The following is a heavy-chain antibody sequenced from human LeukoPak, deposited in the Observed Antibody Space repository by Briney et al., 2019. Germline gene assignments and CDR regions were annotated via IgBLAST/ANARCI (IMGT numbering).Heavy chain of an antibody. CDR2: IWYDGSNK. D-gene: IGHD4-17*01. V-gene: IGHV3-33*01. CDR1: GFTFSSYG. Sequence: GRSLRLSCAASGFTFSSYGMHWVRQAPGKGLEWVAVIWYDGSNKCYADPVKGRFTISRDNSKNTLYLQMNSLRAEDTAVYYCAGDYGEYYYGMDAWGQGTTVTVSS. J-gene: IGHJ6*02. CDR3: AGDYGEYYYGMDA.